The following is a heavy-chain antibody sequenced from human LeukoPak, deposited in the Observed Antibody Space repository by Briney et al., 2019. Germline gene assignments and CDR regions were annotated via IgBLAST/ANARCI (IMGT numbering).Heavy chain of an antibody. J-gene: IGHJ4*02. CDR1: GGSFDSKY. CDR3: ARTYNWNYPFDY. Sequence: SETLSLTCSVSGGSFDSKYWSWIRQPPGKGLEWIGYIYYSGSTNYNPSLKSRVTISVDTSKNQFSLKLSSVTAADTAVYYCARTYNWNYPFDYWGQGTLVTVSS. D-gene: IGHD1-7*01. CDR2: IYYSGST. V-gene: IGHV4-59*01.